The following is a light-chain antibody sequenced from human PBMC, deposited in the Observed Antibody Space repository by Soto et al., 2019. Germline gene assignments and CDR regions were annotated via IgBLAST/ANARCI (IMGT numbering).Light chain of an antibody. V-gene: IGLV2-14*01. J-gene: IGLJ1*01. CDR2: DVS. Sequence: QSVLTQPASVSGSPGQSITISCTGTSSDVGGYNYVSWYQQHPGKAPKLMIYDVSNRPSGVSNRFSGSKSGNTASLTISGLQAEDEAGYYCSSYTSSSTLEVFGTGTKLTVL. CDR3: SSYTSSSTLEV. CDR1: SSDVGGYNY.